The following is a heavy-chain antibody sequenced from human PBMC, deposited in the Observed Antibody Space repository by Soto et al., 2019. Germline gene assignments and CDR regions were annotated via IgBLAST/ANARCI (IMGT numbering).Heavy chain of an antibody. V-gene: IGHV4-34*01. D-gene: IGHD4-4*01. CDR2: INHSGST. J-gene: IGHJ6*03. CDR3: AGGPTDYYYYYMDV. Sequence: PSETLSLTCAVYGGSFSGYYWSWIRQPPGKGLEWIGEINHSGSTNYNPSLKSRVTISVDTSKNQFSLKLSSVTAADTAVYYCAGGPTDYYYYYMDVWGKGTTVTVSS. CDR1: GGSFSGYY.